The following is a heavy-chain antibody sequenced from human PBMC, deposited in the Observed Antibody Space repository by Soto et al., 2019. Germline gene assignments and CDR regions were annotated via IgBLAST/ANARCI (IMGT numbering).Heavy chain of an antibody. J-gene: IGHJ5*01. D-gene: IGHD2-21*01. CDR1: GGSISSYY. V-gene: IGHV4-4*07. Sequence: SEILSHTWPVSGGSISSYYCSWIRQPAGKGLEWVGRIYTSGSTNYNPSLKSRVTISVDTATNQVSLRMSSVTAADTAVYFCGRVVEGATRHTDFESWGQGTLVTVSS. CDR2: IYTSGST. CDR3: GRVVEGATRHTDFES.